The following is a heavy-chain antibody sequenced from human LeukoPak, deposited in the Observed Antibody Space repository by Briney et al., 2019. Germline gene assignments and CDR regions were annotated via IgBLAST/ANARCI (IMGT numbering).Heavy chain of an antibody. CDR1: GYRFTGYH. Sequence: ASVKVSCKDSGYRFTGYHIHWVRQAPGQGLEWMGWSNPNSGGTNDAQKFQGRVTMTRDTSNSTAYMEVSGLRSDDTSVYYCARLTFLAAAGTPGIYFQHWGQGTLVTVSS. CDR2: SNPNSGGT. J-gene: IGHJ1*01. D-gene: IGHD6-13*01. CDR3: ARLTFLAAAGTPGIYFQH. V-gene: IGHV1-2*02.